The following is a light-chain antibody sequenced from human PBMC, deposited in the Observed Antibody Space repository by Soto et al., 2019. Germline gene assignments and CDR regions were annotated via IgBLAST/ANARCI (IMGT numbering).Light chain of an antibody. CDR2: DAS. V-gene: IGKV3-20*01. CDR3: QQYGSSPRT. CDR1: QTVSSSY. J-gene: IGKJ1*01. Sequence: DIVLTQSPGTLSLSPGERATLSCRASQTVSSSYLAWYQQKPGQAPRLLIYDASSRATGIPDRFSGSESGTDFTLTISRLEPEDFAVYYCQQYGSSPRTFGQGTKVEIK.